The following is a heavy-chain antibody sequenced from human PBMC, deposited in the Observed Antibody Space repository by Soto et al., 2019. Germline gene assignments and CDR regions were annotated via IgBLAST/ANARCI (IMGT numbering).Heavy chain of an antibody. CDR1: GGSLSRYY. CDR2: IYTSGSP. D-gene: IGHD6-13*01. CDR3: ARERYSSSWYGIDY. Sequence: SETLSPPCTVSGGSLSRYYWGWIRQPAGKGPEWIGSIYTSGSPNYNPSLKSRVTMSVDTSKNQFSLTLSSVTAEDTAVYYCARERYSSSWYGIDYWGQGTLVTVSS. J-gene: IGHJ4*02. V-gene: IGHV4-4*07.